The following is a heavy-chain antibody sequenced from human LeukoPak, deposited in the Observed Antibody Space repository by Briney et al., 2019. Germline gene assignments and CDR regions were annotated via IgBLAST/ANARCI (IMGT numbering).Heavy chain of an antibody. J-gene: IGHJ4*02. D-gene: IGHD3-16*01. Sequence: GGSLRLSCAASGFTVSSNYMTWVRQAPGKGLEWVSVIYSSGTTYYTDSVKGRFTISRDNSKNTLYLQMNSLRAEDTAVYYCARVSVYCFDYWGQGTLVTVSS. CDR3: ARVSVYCFDY. CDR1: GFTVSSNY. V-gene: IGHV3-66*01. CDR2: IYSSGTT.